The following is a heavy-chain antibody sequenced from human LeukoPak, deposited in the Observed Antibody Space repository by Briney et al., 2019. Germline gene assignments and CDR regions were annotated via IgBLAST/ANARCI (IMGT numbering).Heavy chain of an antibody. Sequence: GASVKVSCKASGYTFTSYYMHWVRQAPGQGLEWMGIINPSGGSTSYAQKFQGRVTMTRDTSTSTVYMELNSLRAEDMALYYCAKSSLPGVVIAPFDYWGQGTLVTVSS. J-gene: IGHJ4*02. CDR1: GYTFTSYY. CDR2: INPSGGST. CDR3: AKSSLPGVVIAPFDY. V-gene: IGHV1-46*01. D-gene: IGHD3-3*01.